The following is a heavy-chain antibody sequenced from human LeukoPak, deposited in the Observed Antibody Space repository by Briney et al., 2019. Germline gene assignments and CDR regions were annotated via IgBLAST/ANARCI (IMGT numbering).Heavy chain of an antibody. D-gene: IGHD4-17*01. CDR2: ISSSNTYI. J-gene: IGHJ4*02. CDR3: ARDDYGGIDY. CDR1: GFTFSTYN. Sequence: GGSLRLSCAASGFTFSTYNMNWVRQAPGKGLEWVSSISSSNTYIYYVDSVKGRFTISRDNAKNSLYLQMNSLRAEDTAVYYCARDDYGGIDYWGQGTLVTVSS. V-gene: IGHV3-21*01.